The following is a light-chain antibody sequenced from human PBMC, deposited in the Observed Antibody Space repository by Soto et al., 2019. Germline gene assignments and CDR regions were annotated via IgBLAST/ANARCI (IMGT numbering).Light chain of an antibody. CDR3: QQYSKWPWT. V-gene: IGKV3-15*01. J-gene: IGKJ1*01. Sequence: EIVMTQSPATLSVSPGERATLSCRASQSDSNSLAWHQQKPGQGPRLLIYGASTRATGIPARFSGSGSGTDFTLTISSLQSEDFAVYYCQQYSKWPWTFGQGTKVEI. CDR2: GAS. CDR1: QSDSNS.